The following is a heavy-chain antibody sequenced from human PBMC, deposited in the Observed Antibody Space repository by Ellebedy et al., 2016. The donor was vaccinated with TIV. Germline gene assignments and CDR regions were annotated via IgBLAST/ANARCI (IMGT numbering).Heavy chain of an antibody. CDR2: ISASGGGT. Sequence: GESLKISXAASGFSFVSYAMSWVRQAPGKGLEWVSSISASGGGTYSADSVKGQFTISRDNSKNTLYLQMNSLRAEDTAVYYCAKVGAPAATFDYWGQGTLVTVSS. D-gene: IGHD2-2*01. J-gene: IGHJ4*02. V-gene: IGHV3-23*01. CDR1: GFSFVSYA. CDR3: AKVGAPAATFDY.